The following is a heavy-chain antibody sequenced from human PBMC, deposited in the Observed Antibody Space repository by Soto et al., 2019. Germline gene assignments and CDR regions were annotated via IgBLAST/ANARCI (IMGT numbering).Heavy chain of an antibody. CDR1: GFTFSSYG. J-gene: IGHJ3*02. D-gene: IGHD3-22*01. V-gene: IGHV3-30*18. CDR2: ISYDGSNK. CDR3: AKGVHYYYSSRYRIEPDAFDI. Sequence: HPGGTLALSCAASGFTFSSYGMHWVRQGPGKGLEWVAVISYDGSNKYYADSVKGRFTISRDNSKNTLYLQMNSLRAEDTAVYYCAKGVHYYYSSRYRIEPDAFDIWGQGTMVTVSS.